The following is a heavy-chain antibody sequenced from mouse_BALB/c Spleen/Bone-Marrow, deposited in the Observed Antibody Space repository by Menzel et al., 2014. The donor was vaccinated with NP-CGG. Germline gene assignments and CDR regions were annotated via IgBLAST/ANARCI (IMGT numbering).Heavy chain of an antibody. CDR1: GYSITSDYA. V-gene: IGHV3-2*02. J-gene: IGHJ4*01. D-gene: IGHD1-1*01. CDR3: SRSGNYGTRYYYAMDY. Sequence: EVHLVESGPGLVKPSQSLSLTCTVTGYSITSDYAWNWIRQFPGNKLEWMGYINYSGSTSYNPSLKSRISITRDTSKNQFFLQLNSVTTEDTATYYCSRSGNYGTRYYYAMDYWGQGTSVTVSS. CDR2: INYSGST.